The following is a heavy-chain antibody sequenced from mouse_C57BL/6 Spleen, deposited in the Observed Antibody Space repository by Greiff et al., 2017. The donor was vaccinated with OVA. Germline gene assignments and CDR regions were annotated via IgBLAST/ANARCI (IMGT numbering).Heavy chain of an antibody. D-gene: IGHD2-5*01. CDR3: ARGSYYSTPYFDY. Sequence: EVQLQQSGPELVKPGASVKISCKASGYTFTDYYMNWVKQSHGKSLEWIGDINPNNGGTSYNQKFKGKATLTVDKSSSTAYMELRSLTSEDSAVYYGARGSYYSTPYFDYWGQGTTLTVSS. V-gene: IGHV1-26*01. J-gene: IGHJ2*01. CDR1: GYTFTDYY. CDR2: INPNNGGT.